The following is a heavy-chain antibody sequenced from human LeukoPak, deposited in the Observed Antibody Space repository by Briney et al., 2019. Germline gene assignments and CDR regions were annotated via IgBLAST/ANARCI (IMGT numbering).Heavy chain of an antibody. CDR2: IYSGGST. J-gene: IGHJ6*03. CDR1: GFTVSYNY. Sequence: GGSLRLSCAASGFTVSYNYMSWVRQAPGKGLKWVSIIYSGGSTYYADSVRGRFTISRDNSKNTLYLQMNSLGADDTAVYYCARSLRVRGVPDYMDVWGKGTTVTISS. D-gene: IGHD3-10*01. V-gene: IGHV3-66*01. CDR3: ARSLRVRGVPDYMDV.